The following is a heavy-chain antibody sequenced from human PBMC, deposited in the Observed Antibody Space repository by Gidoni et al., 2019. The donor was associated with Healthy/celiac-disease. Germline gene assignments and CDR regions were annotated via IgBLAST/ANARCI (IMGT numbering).Heavy chain of an antibody. J-gene: IGHJ6*02. Sequence: QVQLQQSGPGLVTPSQTLSLPCPISGDSFSSNTAAWNWIRQSPSRGFEWLGRTYYRSKWYNDDAVSVKSRITINPDTSKNQFSLQLNSVTPEDTAVYYCAREADSQRYFDWLRGYGMDVWGQGTTVTVSS. CDR2: TYYRSKWYN. CDR1: GDSFSSNTAA. CDR3: AREADSQRYFDWLRGYGMDV. V-gene: IGHV6-1*01. D-gene: IGHD3-9*01.